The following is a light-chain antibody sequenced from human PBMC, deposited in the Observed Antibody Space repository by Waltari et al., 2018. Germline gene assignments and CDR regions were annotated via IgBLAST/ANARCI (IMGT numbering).Light chain of an antibody. J-gene: IGKJ2*03. V-gene: IGKV3-15*01. CDR1: QSVANN. CDR3: QQYNDGYS. CDR2: DAS. Sequence: EKVLTQSPATLSVSPGERVALSCRASQSVANNLAWYQQRPGQAPRLVIYDASTSASGIPARFRGSGSGTEFTLTISGLQSEDCALYYCQQYNDGYSFGQGTKLEIK.